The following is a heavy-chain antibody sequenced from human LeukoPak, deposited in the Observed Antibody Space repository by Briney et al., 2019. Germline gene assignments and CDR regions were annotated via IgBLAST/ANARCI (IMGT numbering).Heavy chain of an antibody. CDR1: GDSISSYY. V-gene: IGHV4-59*12. D-gene: IGHD3-3*02. CDR2: VDYNGNI. J-gene: IGHJ4*02. CDR3: ARSNHFWSGFLDT. Sequence: PSETLSLTCSVSGDSISSYYWSWIRQPPGKGLEWIGNVDYNGNIYYSPSLKSRALVSVDTSKNQVSLRLTSVTAADTAVYFCARSNHFWSGFLDTWGQGTLVTVSS.